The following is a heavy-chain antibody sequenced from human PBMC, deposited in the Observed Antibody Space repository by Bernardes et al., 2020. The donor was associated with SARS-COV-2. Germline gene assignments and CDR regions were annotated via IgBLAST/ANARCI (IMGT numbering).Heavy chain of an antibody. Sequence: SETLSLTCTVSGGSISSYYWSWIRQPPGKGLEWIGYIYYSGGTNYNPSLKSRVTISVDTSKNQFSLKLSSVTAADTAVYYCARHSYGFFSGIEGDDYWGQGTLVTVSS. D-gene: IGHD5-18*01. V-gene: IGHV4-59*08. CDR2: IYYSGGT. J-gene: IGHJ4*02. CDR1: GGSISSYY. CDR3: ARHSYGFFSGIEGDDY.